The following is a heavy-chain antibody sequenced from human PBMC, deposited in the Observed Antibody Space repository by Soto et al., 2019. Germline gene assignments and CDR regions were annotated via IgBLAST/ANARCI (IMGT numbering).Heavy chain of an antibody. CDR1: GYTFTSYG. D-gene: IGHD3-22*01. CDR3: ARAGPYYDSSGYYSYAFDI. V-gene: IGHV1-18*01. Sequence: ASVKVSCKASGYTFTSYGISWVRQAPGQGLEWMGWISAYNGNTNYAQKLQGRVTMTTDTSTSTAYMELRSLRSDDTAVYYCARAGPYYDSSGYYSYAFDIWGQGTMVT. CDR2: ISAYNGNT. J-gene: IGHJ3*02.